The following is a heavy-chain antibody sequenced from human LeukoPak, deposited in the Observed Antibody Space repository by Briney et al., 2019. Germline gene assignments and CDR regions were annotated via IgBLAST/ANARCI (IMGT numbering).Heavy chain of an antibody. J-gene: IGHJ3*02. D-gene: IGHD4-17*01. V-gene: IGHV3-48*01. CDR3: ARYGDFGAFDI. Sequence: GGSLRLSCAASGFTFSSYSMNWVRQAPGKGLEWVSYISGSSSTRYYADSVKGRFTISRDNAKNSLYLQMNSLRAEDTSVYYCARYGDFGAFDIWGQGTMVTVSS. CDR1: GFTFSSYS. CDR2: ISGSSSTR.